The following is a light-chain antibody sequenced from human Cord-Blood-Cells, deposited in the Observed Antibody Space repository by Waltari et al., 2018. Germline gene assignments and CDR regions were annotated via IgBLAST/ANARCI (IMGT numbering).Light chain of an antibody. V-gene: IGKV1-39*01. Sequence: DIQMTQPPSSLSASVGDRVTITCRASQSISSYLNWYQQKPGKAPKLLIYAASSLQSGVPSMISSSGSETDFTLTISSLQPEDVATYDGQQSYSTPPWTFGQGAKVEI. J-gene: IGKJ1*01. CDR2: AAS. CDR1: QSISSY. CDR3: QQSYSTPPWT.